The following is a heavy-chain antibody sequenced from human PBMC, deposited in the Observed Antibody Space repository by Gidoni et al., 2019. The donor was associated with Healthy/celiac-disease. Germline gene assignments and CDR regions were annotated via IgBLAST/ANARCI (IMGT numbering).Heavy chain of an antibody. CDR3: AREVSVLRFLEWLIWFDP. V-gene: IGHV4-4*02. CDR2: IYHSGST. D-gene: IGHD3-3*01. J-gene: IGHJ5*02. Sequence: QVQLQESGPGLVKPSGTLSLTCAVSGGSISSSNWWSWVRQPPGKGLEWIGEIYHSGSTNYNPSLKSRVTISVDKSKNQFSLKLSSVTAADTAVYYCAREVSVLRFLEWLIWFDPWGQGTLVTVSS. CDR1: GGSISSSNW.